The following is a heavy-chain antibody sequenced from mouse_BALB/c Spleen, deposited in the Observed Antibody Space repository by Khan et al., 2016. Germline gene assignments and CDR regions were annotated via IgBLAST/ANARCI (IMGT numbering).Heavy chain of an antibody. CDR1: GYTFTSYT. CDR3: ARSRYRYPYAMEY. CDR2: INPSSGYT. D-gene: IGHD2-14*01. J-gene: IGHJ4*01. Sequence: QVQLQQSGAELARPGASVKMSCKASGYTFTSYTMHWVKQRPGQGLEWIGYINPSSGYTNYNQKFKDKATLTADKSSSTAYMQLSSLTSEDSAVYYCARSRYRYPYAMEYWGQGTSVTVSA. V-gene: IGHV1-4*01.